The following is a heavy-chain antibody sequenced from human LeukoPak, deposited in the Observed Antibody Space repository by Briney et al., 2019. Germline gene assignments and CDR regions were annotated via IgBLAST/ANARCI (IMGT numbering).Heavy chain of an antibody. V-gene: IGHV4-34*01. D-gene: IGHD3-22*01. CDR1: GRSFSGYY. Sequence: KTSETLSLTCAVYGRSFSGYYWSWIRQTPGKGLEWIGEINHSGSTTYNPSLKGRVTISVDTSKNQFSLKLSSVTAADTAVYYCARHLALYYYDSKIDAFDIWGQGTMVTVSS. CDR3: ARHLALYYYDSKIDAFDI. CDR2: INHSGST. J-gene: IGHJ3*02.